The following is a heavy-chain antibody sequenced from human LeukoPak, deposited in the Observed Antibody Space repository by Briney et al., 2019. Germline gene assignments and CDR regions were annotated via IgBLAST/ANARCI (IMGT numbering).Heavy chain of an antibody. CDR1: GYTFRTYG. D-gene: IGHD3/OR15-3a*01. J-gene: IGHJ4*02. CDR3: VNGGTGNFCWHLDY. Sequence: GGSLRLSCVASGYTFRTYGVNWVRQAPGKGLEWVAFMCYDGTHAYYADSVKGRFTISRDNSKNTLYLHMNILRLDDTAVYYCVNGGTGNFCWHLDYWGQGALVTVSS. CDR2: MCYDGTHA. V-gene: IGHV3-30*02.